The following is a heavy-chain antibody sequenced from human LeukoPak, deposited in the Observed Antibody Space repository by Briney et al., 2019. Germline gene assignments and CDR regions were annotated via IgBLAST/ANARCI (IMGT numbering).Heavy chain of an antibody. J-gene: IGHJ5*02. CDR2: FDPEDGET. CDR3: ATMTRYYDSSGYYPQLNWFDP. CDR1: LYTFTSYY. Sequence: ASVKVSCKPSLYTFTSYYMHWVRQAPGKGLEWMGGFDPEDGETIYPQKFQGRVNMTEDTSTDTAYMELSSLRSEETAVYYCATMTRYYDSSGYYPQLNWFDPWGQGTLVTVSS. D-gene: IGHD3-22*01. V-gene: IGHV1-24*01.